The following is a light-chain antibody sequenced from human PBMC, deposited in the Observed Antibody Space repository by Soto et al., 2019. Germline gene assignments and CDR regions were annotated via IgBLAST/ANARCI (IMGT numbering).Light chain of an antibody. CDR3: QSYDSSLSGSNWV. V-gene: IGLV1-40*01. CDR2: ANT. CDR1: SSNIGAGYD. J-gene: IGLJ3*02. Sequence: QSVLTQPPSVSGAPGQRVTISCTGSSSNIGAGYDVHWYQQLPGTAPKLLIYANTNRPSGVPDRFSGSKSGTSASLAITGLQAEDEGDYYCQSYDSSLSGSNWVFGGGTKLTVL.